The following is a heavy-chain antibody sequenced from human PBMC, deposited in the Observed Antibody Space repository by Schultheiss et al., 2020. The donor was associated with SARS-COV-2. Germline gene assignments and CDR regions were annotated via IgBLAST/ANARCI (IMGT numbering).Heavy chain of an antibody. Sequence: GGSLRLSCAASGFTFSSYWMSWVRQAPGKGLEWVANIKQDGSEKYYVDSVKGRFTISRDNSKNTLYLQMNSLRAEDTAVYYCARPSVVTARSWYFDLWGRGTLVTVSS. CDR1: GFTFSSYW. V-gene: IGHV3-7*01. J-gene: IGHJ2*01. CDR2: IKQDGSEK. D-gene: IGHD2-21*02. CDR3: ARPSVVTARSWYFDL.